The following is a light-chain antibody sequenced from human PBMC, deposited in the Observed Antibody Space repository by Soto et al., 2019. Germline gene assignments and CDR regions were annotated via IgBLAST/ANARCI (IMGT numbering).Light chain of an antibody. CDR3: QQYYSYRT. CDR2: AAS. Sequence: DIQMTQSPSSLSASVGDRVTITCRASQGIRNDLGWYQQKPGKAPKLLIYAASTLQSGVPSRFSGSGSGTDFTLTISCLQSEDFATYYCQQYYSYRTFGQGTKVDIK. V-gene: IGKV1-17*01. J-gene: IGKJ1*01. CDR1: QGIRND.